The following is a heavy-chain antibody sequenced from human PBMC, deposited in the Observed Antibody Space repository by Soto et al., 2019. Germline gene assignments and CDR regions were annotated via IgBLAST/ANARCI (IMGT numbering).Heavy chain of an antibody. V-gene: IGHV3-30*18. D-gene: IGHD3-16*01. Sequence: QVQLVESGGGVVQPGRSLRLSCAASGFTFSSYGMHWVRQAPGKGLEWVAVISYDGSNKYYADSVKGRFTISRDNSKNTLDLQMNSLRDEDTAVYYCAKALNYGSEQHWGQGTLVTVSS. CDR1: GFTFSSYG. J-gene: IGHJ1*01. CDR2: ISYDGSNK. CDR3: AKALNYGSEQH.